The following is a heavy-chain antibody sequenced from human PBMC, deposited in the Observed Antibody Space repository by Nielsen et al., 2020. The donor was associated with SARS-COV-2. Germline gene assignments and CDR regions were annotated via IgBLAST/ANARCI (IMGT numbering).Heavy chain of an antibody. D-gene: IGHD6-19*01. V-gene: IGHV3-74*01. CDR2: INSDGSST. CDR1: AFTFSTYW. Sequence: GGSLRLSCAASAFTFSTYWMHWVRQAPGKGLVWVSRINSDGSSTSYADSVKGRFTISRDNAKNTLYLQMNSLRAEDTAVYYCAKDQDPRIAVAGCFDYWGQGTLVTVSS. CDR3: AKDQDPRIAVAGCFDY. J-gene: IGHJ4*02.